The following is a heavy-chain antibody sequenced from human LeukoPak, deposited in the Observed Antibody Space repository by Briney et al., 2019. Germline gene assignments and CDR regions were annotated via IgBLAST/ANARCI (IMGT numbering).Heavy chain of an antibody. D-gene: IGHD2-15*01. CDR1: GGSISSSSYY. V-gene: IGHV4-39*07. Sequence: PSETLSLTCTVSGGSISSSSYYWGWIRQPPGKGLEWIGSIYYSGSTNYNPSLKSRVTISLDTSKNQFSLKLSSVTAADTAVYYCARSGSYAAAGDYWGQGTLVTVSS. J-gene: IGHJ4*02. CDR2: IYYSGST. CDR3: ARSGSYAAAGDY.